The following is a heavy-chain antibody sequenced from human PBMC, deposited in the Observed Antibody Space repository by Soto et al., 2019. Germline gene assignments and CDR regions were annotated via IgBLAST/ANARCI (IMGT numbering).Heavy chain of an antibody. J-gene: IGHJ4*02. CDR1: GVSVSSSSYY. V-gene: IGHV4-39*01. D-gene: IGHD1-26*01. CDR2: IYYTGRT. Sequence: SETLSLTCTVSGVSVSSSSYYWGWIRQPPGKGLEWIGTIYYTGRTSYSPSLKSRVTISVDTSKTQFSLNLKSVTAADTAVYYCAGRRAGDYYFDYWGQGTLVTVSS. CDR3: AGRRAGDYYFDY.